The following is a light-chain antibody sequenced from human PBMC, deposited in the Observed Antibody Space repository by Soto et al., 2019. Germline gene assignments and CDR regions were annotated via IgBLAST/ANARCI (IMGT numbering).Light chain of an antibody. CDR2: AAS. CDR1: QSISNI. V-gene: IGKV1-39*01. CDR3: QQSYINTAWT. Sequence: IQMTQSPSSLSASVGDRVTITCRASQSISNILNWYQQKPGKAPKLLIYAASTLQIGVPSRFSGSGSGTDFTLTITNLQPEDFATYYCQQSYINTAWTFGQWTKVEIK. J-gene: IGKJ1*01.